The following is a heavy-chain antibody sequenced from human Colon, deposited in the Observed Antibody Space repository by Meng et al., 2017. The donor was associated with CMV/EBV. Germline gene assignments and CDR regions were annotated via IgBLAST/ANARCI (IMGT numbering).Heavy chain of an antibody. V-gene: IGHV3-9*01. Sequence: GGSLRLSCAASGFTFADHAMHWVRHVPGKGLEWVAVINWNSGSIGYADSVKGRFTVSRDNAKNSLYLQMNSLRVEDTALYYCVKRLYCGSTTCSKGMDVWGQGTTVTVSS. CDR3: VKRLYCGSTTCSKGMDV. CDR2: INWNSGSI. J-gene: IGHJ6*02. CDR1: GFTFADHA. D-gene: IGHD2-2*01.